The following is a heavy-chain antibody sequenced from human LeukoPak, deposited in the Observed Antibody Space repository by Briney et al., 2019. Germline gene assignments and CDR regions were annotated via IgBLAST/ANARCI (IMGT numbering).Heavy chain of an antibody. J-gene: IGHJ5*02. CDR2: IKYDGSEK. CDR3: TRDQT. V-gene: IGHV3-7*01. CDR1: GFTFSNYW. Sequence: GGSLRLSCAASGFTFSNYWMSWVRQAPGKGLEWLAHIKYDGSEKYYVDSVKGRFTISRDNAKNSLYLRMNSLRAEDTAVYYCTRDQTWGQGTLVTVSS.